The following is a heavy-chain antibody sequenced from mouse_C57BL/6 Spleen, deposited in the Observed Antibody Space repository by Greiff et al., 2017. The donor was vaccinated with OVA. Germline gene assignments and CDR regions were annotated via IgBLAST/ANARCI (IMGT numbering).Heavy chain of an antibody. CDR3: TRDYYGNYDGFAY. CDR2: IDPETGGT. J-gene: IGHJ3*01. CDR1: GYTFTDYE. D-gene: IGHD2-1*01. Sequence: VQLQQSGAELVRPGASVTLSCKASGYTFTDYEMHWVKQTPVHGLEWIGAIDPETGGTAYNQKFKGKAILTADKSSSTAYMELRSLTSEDSAVYYCTRDYYGNYDGFAYWGQGTLVTVSA. V-gene: IGHV1-15*01.